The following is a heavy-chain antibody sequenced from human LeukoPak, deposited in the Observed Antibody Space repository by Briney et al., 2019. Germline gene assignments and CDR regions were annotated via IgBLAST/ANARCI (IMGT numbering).Heavy chain of an antibody. CDR3: ANDGISGIPG. D-gene: IGHD1-20*01. CDR1: GGSISSGSYY. Sequence: PSETLSLTCTVSGGSISSGSYYWSWIRQPAGKGLEWIGRIYTSGSTNYNPSLKSRVTISVDTSKNQFSLKLSSVTAADTAVYYCANDGISGIPGWGQGTLVTVSS. J-gene: IGHJ4*02. V-gene: IGHV4-61*02. CDR2: IYTSGST.